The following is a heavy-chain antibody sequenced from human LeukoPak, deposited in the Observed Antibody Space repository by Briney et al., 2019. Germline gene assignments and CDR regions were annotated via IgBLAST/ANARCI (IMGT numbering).Heavy chain of an antibody. J-gene: IGHJ4*02. D-gene: IGHD1-26*01. CDR2: IRYDGSNK. CDR3: ARDISGSYYYFDS. CDR1: GFTFSSYG. V-gene: IGHV3-33*01. Sequence: GGSLRLSCAASGFTFSSYGMHWVRQAPGKGLEWVAVIRYDGSNKYYGDSVKGRFTISRDNSKNILFLQMNSLRAEDTAVYSCARDISGSYYYFDSWGQGTLVTVSS.